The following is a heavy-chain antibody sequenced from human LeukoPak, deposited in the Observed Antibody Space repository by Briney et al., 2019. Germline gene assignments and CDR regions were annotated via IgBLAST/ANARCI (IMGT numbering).Heavy chain of an antibody. CDR3: AKSLYGGCDY. V-gene: IGHV3-7*03. Sequence: PGGSLRLSCAASGFTFSSHWMSWVRQAPGKGLEWVANIKQDGSEKYYVDSVKGRFTIFRDNSKNTVYLQMNSLRVEDTAVYYCAKSLYGGCDYWGQGTVVTVSS. CDR2: IKQDGSEK. D-gene: IGHD3-16*02. J-gene: IGHJ4*02. CDR1: GFTFSSHW.